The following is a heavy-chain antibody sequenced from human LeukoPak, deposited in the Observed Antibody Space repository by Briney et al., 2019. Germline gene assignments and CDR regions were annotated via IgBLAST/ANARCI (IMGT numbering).Heavy chain of an antibody. CDR3: AKRLNYDILTGETPFDY. D-gene: IGHD3-9*01. V-gene: IGHV3-23*01. Sequence: GGSLRLSCAASGFTFGSYAMSWVRQAPGKGLEWTSTISGSGDSTYYADSVKGRFTISRDNSKNTLYLQMNSLRAEDTAVYYCAKRLNYDILTGETPFDYWGQGTLATVSS. CDR1: GFTFGSYA. J-gene: IGHJ4*02. CDR2: ISGSGDST.